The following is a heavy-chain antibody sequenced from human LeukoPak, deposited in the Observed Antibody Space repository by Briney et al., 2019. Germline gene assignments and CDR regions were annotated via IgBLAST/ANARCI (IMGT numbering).Heavy chain of an antibody. V-gene: IGHV3-11*01. CDR1: GFTFSDYY. Sequence: PGGSLRLSCAASGFTFSDYYMSWIRQAPGKGPEWLSYINIGGTNTHYADSVKGRFTISRDNAKKSLYLEMNNLRAEDTAVYYCATDGAGFDTWGQGVLVTVSS. CDR3: ATDGAGFDT. CDR2: INIGGTNT. J-gene: IGHJ5*02.